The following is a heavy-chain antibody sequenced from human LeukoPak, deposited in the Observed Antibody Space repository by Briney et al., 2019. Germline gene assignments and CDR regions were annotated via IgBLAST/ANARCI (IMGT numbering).Heavy chain of an antibody. CDR3: ARAARQVTMIVVVLDYFDY. CDR2: IWNDGSNK. Sequence: GGSLRLSCAASGFTFSSYAMHWVRQAPGKGLEWVALIWNDGSNKYYADSVKGRFTISRDNSKNTLYLQMNSLRIEDTAVYYCARAARQVTMIVVVLDYFDYWGQGTLVTVSS. V-gene: IGHV3-33*01. J-gene: IGHJ4*02. CDR1: GFTFSSYA. D-gene: IGHD3-22*01.